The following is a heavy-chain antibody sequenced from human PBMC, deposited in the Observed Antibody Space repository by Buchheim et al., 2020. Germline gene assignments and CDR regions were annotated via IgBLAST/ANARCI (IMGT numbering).Heavy chain of an antibody. D-gene: IGHD3-22*01. V-gene: IGHV4-4*02. J-gene: IGHJ4*02. CDR1: GGSISSSNW. CDR2: IYYSGST. Sequence: QVQLQESGPGLVKPSGTLSLTCAVSGGSISSSNWWSWVRQPPGKGLEWIGYIYYSGSTYYNPSLKSRVTISVDTSKNQFSLKLSSVTAADTAVYYCARVRYYDNSGPYHLTSEFDYWGQGTL. CDR3: ARVRYYDNSGPYHLTSEFDY.